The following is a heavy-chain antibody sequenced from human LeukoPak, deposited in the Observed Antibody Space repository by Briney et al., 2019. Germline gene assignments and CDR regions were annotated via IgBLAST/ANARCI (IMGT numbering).Heavy chain of an antibody. D-gene: IGHD3-22*01. CDR3: ARGPYYDSSGYLDY. Sequence: SVKVSCKASGCTFSSYAISWVRQAPGQGLEWMGRISPNFGTTNYAQKLQGRVTITADKSTSTAYMELRSLRSEDTAVYYCARGPYYDSSGYLDYWGQGTLVTVSS. J-gene: IGHJ4*02. V-gene: IGHV1-69*06. CDR1: GCTFSSYA. CDR2: ISPNFGTT.